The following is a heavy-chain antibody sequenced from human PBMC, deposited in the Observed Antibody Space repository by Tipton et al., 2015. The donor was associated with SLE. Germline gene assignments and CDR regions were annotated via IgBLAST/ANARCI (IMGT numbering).Heavy chain of an antibody. CDR2: INPNSGGT. Sequence: QLVQSGPEVKKPGASVKVSCKASGYTSTGYYMHWVRQAPGQGLEWMGWINPNSGGTNYAQKFQGRVTMTRDTSISTAYMELSRLRSDDTAVYYCAFSTSGGTAGGFDYWGQGTLVTVSS. CDR1: GYTSTGYY. V-gene: IGHV1-2*02. J-gene: IGHJ4*02. D-gene: IGHD3-10*01. CDR3: AFSTSGGTAGGFDY.